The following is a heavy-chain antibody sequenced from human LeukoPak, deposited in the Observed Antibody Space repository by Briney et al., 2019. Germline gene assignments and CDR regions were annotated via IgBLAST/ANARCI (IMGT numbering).Heavy chain of an antibody. CDR1: GFTFGGYA. CDR2: ISAGSEDS. Sequence: GGSLRLSCTASGFTFGGYAMSWVHQAPGKGLEWVSSISAGSEDSYYADSVKGRFTISRDNSKSTLYLQMNSLRADDTAVYYCARTIAQYSNTWLYYYYGLDVWGQGTTVTVSS. J-gene: IGHJ6*02. CDR3: ARTIAQYSNTWLYYYYGLDV. V-gene: IGHV3-23*01. D-gene: IGHD1-7*01.